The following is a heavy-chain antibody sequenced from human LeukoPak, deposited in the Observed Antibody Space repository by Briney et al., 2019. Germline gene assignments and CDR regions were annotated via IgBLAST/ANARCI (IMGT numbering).Heavy chain of an antibody. V-gene: IGHV4-59*01. CDR3: ARVPYSSSPIDY. D-gene: IGHD6-6*01. Sequence: KTSETLSLTCTVSGGSISSYYWSWIRQPPGKGLEWIGYIYYSGSTNYNPSLKSRVTISVDTSKNQFSLKLSSVTAADTAVYYCARVPYSSSPIDYWGQGTPVTVSS. CDR2: IYYSGST. CDR1: GGSISSYY. J-gene: IGHJ4*02.